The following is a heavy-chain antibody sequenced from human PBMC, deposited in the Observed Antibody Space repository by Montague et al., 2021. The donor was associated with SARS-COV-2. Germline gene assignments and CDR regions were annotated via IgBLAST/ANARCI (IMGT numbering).Heavy chain of an antibody. D-gene: IGHD7-27*01. J-gene: IGHJ4*02. CDR1: GGSVTTINYY. CDR2: VQYTGST. V-gene: IGHV4-39*01. Sequence: SETLSLTCSVSGGSVTTINYYWGWIRQPPGKGLQYIGWVQYTGSTDSNPALRNRLTLSVDTSNNQFSLRLRSVTAADTAVYYCARASCGNWGSDHWGQGTLVSVSP. CDR3: ARASCGNWGSDH.